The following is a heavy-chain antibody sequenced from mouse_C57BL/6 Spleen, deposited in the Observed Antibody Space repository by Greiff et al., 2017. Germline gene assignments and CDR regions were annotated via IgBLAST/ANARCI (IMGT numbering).Heavy chain of an antibody. Sequence: QVQLQQPGAELVMPGASVKLSCKASGYTFTSYWMHWVKQRPGQGLEWIGEIDPSDSYTNYNQKFKGKSTLTVDKSSSTAYMQLSSLTSEDAAVYDCARGWAYSDYWGQGTTLTVSS. J-gene: IGHJ2*01. CDR2: IDPSDSYT. CDR3: ARGWAYSDY. CDR1: GYTFTSYW. V-gene: IGHV1-69*01. D-gene: IGHD1-1*02.